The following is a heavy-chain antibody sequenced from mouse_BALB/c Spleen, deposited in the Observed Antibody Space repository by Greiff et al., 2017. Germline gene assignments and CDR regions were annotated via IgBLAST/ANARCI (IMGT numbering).Heavy chain of an antibody. V-gene: IGHV5-15*02. J-gene: IGHJ4*01. Sequence: EVMLVESGGGLVQPGGSRKLSCAASGFTFSDYGMAWVRQAPGKGPEWVAFISNLAYSIYYADTVTGRFTISRENAKNTLYLEMSSLRSEDTAMYYCARTARARAMDYWGQGTSVTVSA. CDR2: ISNLAYSI. D-gene: IGHD3-1*01. CDR3: ARTARARAMDY. CDR1: GFTFSDYG.